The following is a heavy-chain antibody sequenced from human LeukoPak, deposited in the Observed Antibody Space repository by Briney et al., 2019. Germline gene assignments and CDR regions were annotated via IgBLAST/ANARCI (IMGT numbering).Heavy chain of an antibody. V-gene: IGHV3-74*01. CDR3: AAPGATGKSKAAFDI. CDR1: GFTFSSYW. D-gene: IGHD1-1*01. Sequence: GGSLRLSFAASGFTFSSYWMHWVRQAPGKGLEWVSRIKGDEISINYADSVEGRFTISRDNAKNTVYLQMNSLRVEDTAVYYCAAPGATGKSKAAFDIWGQGTTVTVSS. J-gene: IGHJ3*02. CDR2: IKGDEISI.